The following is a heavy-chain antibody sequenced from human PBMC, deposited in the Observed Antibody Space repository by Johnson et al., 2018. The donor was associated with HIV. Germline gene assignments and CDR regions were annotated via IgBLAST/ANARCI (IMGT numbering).Heavy chain of an antibody. D-gene: IGHD6-19*01. V-gene: IGHV3-7*05. Sequence: VQLVESGGGLVQPGGSLRLSCAASGFTVSSYWMSWVRQAPGKGLEWVANIKQDGSEKYYVDSVKGRFTISRDNAKNSLYLQMNTLGAEDTALYYCAKTYSSGWYDAFDIWGQGTMVTVSS. CDR1: GFTVSSYW. CDR3: AKTYSSGWYDAFDI. J-gene: IGHJ3*02. CDR2: IKQDGSEK.